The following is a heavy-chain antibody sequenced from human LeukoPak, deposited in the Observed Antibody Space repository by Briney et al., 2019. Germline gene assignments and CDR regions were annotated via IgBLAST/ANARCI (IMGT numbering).Heavy chain of an antibody. CDR3: ARERASNNFNNWFDP. CDR2: INHSGSA. V-gene: IGHV4-34*01. D-gene: IGHD1-20*01. J-gene: IGHJ5*02. CDR1: GGSFSDYY. Sequence: SETLSLTCAVYGGSFSDYYWSWIRQPPGKGLEWIGDINHSGSANYNPSLKSRVTISVDKSVRQFFLKISPVIVADTAIYYCARERASNNFNNWFDPWGPGTLVTVSS.